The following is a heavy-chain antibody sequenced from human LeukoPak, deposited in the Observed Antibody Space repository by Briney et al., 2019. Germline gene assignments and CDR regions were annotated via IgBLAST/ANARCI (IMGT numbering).Heavy chain of an antibody. Sequence: GGSLGLSCTASGFTFSSFAMSWVRQAPGRGLEWVSGVSSSGVSTYYADSVKGRFTISRDNSKDTLYLQMNSLRAEDTAVYYCAKRYCSSTSCYNHFDYWGQGTLVTVSS. CDR3: AKRYCSSTSCYNHFDY. CDR1: GFTFSSFA. J-gene: IGHJ4*02. CDR2: VSSSGVST. D-gene: IGHD2-2*02. V-gene: IGHV3-23*01.